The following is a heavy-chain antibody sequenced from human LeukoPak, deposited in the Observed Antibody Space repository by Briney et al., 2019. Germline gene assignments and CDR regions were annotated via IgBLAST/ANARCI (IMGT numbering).Heavy chain of an antibody. CDR1: GGSISSYY. V-gene: IGHV4-59*01. J-gene: IGHJ4*02. CDR3: ARAPPLGYCSGGTCYSAFWDY. D-gene: IGHD2-15*01. Sequence: SETLSLTCTVSGGSISSYYWSWIRQPPGKGLEWIGYIYYSGFTKYNPSLKSRVTISVDTSKNQFSLRLSSVTAADTAVYYCARAPPLGYCSGGTCYSAFWDYWGQGTLVTVSS. CDR2: IYYSGFT.